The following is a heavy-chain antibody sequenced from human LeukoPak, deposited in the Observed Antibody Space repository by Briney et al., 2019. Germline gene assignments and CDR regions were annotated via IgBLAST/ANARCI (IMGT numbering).Heavy chain of an antibody. CDR2: ISSSSSYI. J-gene: IGHJ4*02. V-gene: IGHV3-21*01. CDR3: ARCTTGKTFGSLREIKKSREIDY. CDR1: GFTFSSYG. D-gene: IGHD1-1*01. Sequence: PGGSLRLSCAASGFTFSSYGMSWVRQAPGKGLEWVSSISSSSSYIHYADSVRGRFTISRDNAKNSLFLQMNSLRGEDTAVYYCARCTTGKTFGSLREIKKSREIDYWGQGTLVTVSS.